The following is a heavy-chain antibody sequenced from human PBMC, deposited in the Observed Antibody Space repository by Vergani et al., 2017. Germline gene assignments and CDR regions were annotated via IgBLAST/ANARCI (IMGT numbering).Heavy chain of an antibody. V-gene: IGHV3-21*03. J-gene: IGHJ3*02. CDR2: ISSSSSYI. CDR3: ARDQVLSPRDAFDI. Sequence: VQLVESGGGVVQPGRSLRLSCAASGFTFSSYSMNWVRQAPGKGLEWVSSISSSSSYIYYADSVKGRFTISSDNAKNSLYLQMNSLRAEDTAVDYCARDQVLSPRDAFDIWGQGTMVTVSS. CDR1: GFTFSSYS. D-gene: IGHD2-8*01.